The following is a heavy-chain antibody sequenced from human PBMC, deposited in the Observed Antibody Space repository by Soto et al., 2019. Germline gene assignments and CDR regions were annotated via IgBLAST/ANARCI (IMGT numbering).Heavy chain of an antibody. CDR1: GGTFSSYA. V-gene: IGHV1-69*13. D-gene: IGHD6-6*01. J-gene: IGHJ5*02. CDR2: IIPIFGTA. CDR3: APLLEQLSPNNWFDP. Sequence: SVKVSCKASGGTFSSYAISWVRQAPGQGLEWMGGIIPIFGTANYAQKFQGRVTITADESTSTAYMELSSLRSEDTAVYYCAPLLEQLSPNNWFDPWGQGTLVPVSS.